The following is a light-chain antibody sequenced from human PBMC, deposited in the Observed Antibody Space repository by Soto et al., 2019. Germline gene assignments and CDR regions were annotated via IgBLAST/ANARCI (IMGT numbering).Light chain of an antibody. V-gene: IGLV9-49*01. Sequence: QSALTQPPSASASLGASVTLTCTLSSGYSNYKVDWYQQRPGKGPRFVMRVGTGGIVGSKGDGIPDRFSVLGSGLNRYLTIKNIQGEDESDYHCGADHGRGSNFVVFGGGTKLTVL. CDR3: GADHGRGSNFVV. CDR1: SGYSNYK. CDR2: VGTGGIVG. J-gene: IGLJ2*01.